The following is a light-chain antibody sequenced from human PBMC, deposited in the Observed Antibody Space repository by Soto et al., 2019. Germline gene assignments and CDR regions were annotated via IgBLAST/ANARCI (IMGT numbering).Light chain of an antibody. Sequence: QSVLTQPPSASGTPGQRVVMSCSGSYSNVGSNTVNWYQQLPGTAPQLVIYSNSHRPSGVPDRFSGSKSYTSASLAISGLQSEDEADYFCSSWDDSLNGYVFGTGTKLTVL. V-gene: IGLV1-44*01. CDR2: SNS. CDR1: YSNVGSNT. CDR3: SSWDDSLNGYV. J-gene: IGLJ1*01.